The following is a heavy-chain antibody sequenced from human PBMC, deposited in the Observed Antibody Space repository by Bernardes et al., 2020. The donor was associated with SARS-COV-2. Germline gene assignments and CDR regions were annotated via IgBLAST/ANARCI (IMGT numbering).Heavy chain of an antibody. J-gene: IGHJ4*02. CDR3: AKLAFVEVDGTHSDY. CDR1: GFTFDDDA. CDR2: ISWNSAMI. D-gene: IGHD6-19*01. Sequence: GGSLRLSCAASGFTFDDDAMHWVRQVPGKGLEWVSYISWNSAMIGYADSVKGRFAISRDNAKNSLYLQMHSLRTEDTALYYCAKLAFVEVDGTHSDYWGQGTLVTVSP. V-gene: IGHV3-9*01.